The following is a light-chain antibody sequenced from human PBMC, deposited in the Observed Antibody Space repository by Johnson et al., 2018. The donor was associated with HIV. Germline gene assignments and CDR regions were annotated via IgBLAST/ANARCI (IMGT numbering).Light chain of an antibody. CDR1: SSNIGSNY. CDR3: GTWDTSLSAYV. V-gene: IGLV1-51*02. CDR2: ENT. Sequence: HSVLTQPPSVSAAPGQKVTVSCSGSSSNIGSNYVSWYQQLPGTAPKLLIYENTKRPSGIPDRFSGSKSGTSATLGITGLQTGDEADYYCGTWDTSLSAYVFGTGTKVTVL. J-gene: IGLJ1*01.